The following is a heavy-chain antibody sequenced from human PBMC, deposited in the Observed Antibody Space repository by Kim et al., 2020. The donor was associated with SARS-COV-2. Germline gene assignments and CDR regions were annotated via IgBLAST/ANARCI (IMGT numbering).Heavy chain of an antibody. CDR1: GGSISSSSYY. J-gene: IGHJ5*02. V-gene: IGHV4-39*01. CDR2: IYYSGST. D-gene: IGHD4-17*01. Sequence: SETLSLTCTVSGGSISSSSYYWGWIRQPPGKGLEWIGSIYYSGSTYYNPSLKSRVTISVDTSKNQFSLKLSSVTAADTAVYYCARGDYGYYSEYNWFDPWGQGTLVTVSS. CDR3: ARGDYGYYSEYNWFDP.